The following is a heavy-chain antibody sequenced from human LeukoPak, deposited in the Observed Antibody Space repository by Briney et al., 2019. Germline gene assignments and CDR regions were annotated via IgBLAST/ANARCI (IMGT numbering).Heavy chain of an antibody. Sequence: SETLSLTCTVSGYSISSGYCWGWIRQPPGKGLEWIGSIYHSGSTYYNPSLKSRVTISVDTSKNQFSLKLSSVTAADTAVYYCARDGIAVAGTSMGYWGQGTLVTVSS. J-gene: IGHJ4*02. V-gene: IGHV4-38-2*02. CDR2: IYHSGST. CDR1: GYSISSGYC. D-gene: IGHD6-19*01. CDR3: ARDGIAVAGTSMGY.